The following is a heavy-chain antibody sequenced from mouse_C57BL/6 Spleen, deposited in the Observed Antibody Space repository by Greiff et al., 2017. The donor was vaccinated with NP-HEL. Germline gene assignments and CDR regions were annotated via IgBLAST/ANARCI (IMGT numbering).Heavy chain of an antibody. CDR3: AREGVGEYYFDY. V-gene: IGHV1-80*01. CDR1: GYAFSSYW. Sequence: VQLQQSGAELVKPGASVKISCKASGYAFSSYWMNWVKQRPGKGLEWIGQIYPGDGDTNYNGKFKGKATLTADKSSSTAYMQLSSLTSEDSAVYFCAREGVGEYYFDYWGQGTTLTVSS. CDR2: IYPGDGDT. J-gene: IGHJ2*01. D-gene: IGHD1-3*01.